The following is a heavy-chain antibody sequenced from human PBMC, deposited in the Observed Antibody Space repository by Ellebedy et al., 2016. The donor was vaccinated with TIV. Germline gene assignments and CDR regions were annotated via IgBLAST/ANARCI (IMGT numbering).Heavy chain of an antibody. V-gene: IGHV3-7*01. Sequence: GESLKISXVVSGFTFSRYWMSWVRQAPGKGLEWVANIKQDGSEKFYVDSVKGRFTISRDNAKNLLYLQMNSLRVEDTAVYYCADWKYVVDAFQNWGQGTMVTVSS. D-gene: IGHD1-7*01. CDR2: IKQDGSEK. CDR1: GFTFSRYW. J-gene: IGHJ3*02. CDR3: ADWKYVVDAFQN.